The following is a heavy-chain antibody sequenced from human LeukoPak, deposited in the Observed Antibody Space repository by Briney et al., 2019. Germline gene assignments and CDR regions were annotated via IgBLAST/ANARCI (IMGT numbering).Heavy chain of an antibody. J-gene: IGHJ4*02. D-gene: IGHD2-21*02. V-gene: IGHV3-7*01. Sequence: PGRSLRLSCAASGFTFSSYTMHWVRQAPGKGLEWVTNIKEDGSEKNYVDSVKGRFTISRDNAKNSLYLQMNSLRAEDTAVYYCARGGVVVTNYWGQGTLVTVSS. CDR1: GFTFSSYT. CDR3: ARGGVVVTNY. CDR2: IKEDGSEK.